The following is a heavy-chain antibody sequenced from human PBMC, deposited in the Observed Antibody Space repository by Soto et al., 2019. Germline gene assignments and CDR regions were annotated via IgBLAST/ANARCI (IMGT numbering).Heavy chain of an antibody. Sequence: PSETLSLTCTVSGGSIISRDHYWGWIRQPPGRGLEWIASIYYSGSTYHNPSLKSRVTISVDTSKNQFSLKLTSATATDTAVYYCARHEDGDQFDYWGQGTLVTVAS. CDR1: GGSIISRDHY. CDR2: IYYSGST. D-gene: IGHD4-17*01. J-gene: IGHJ4*02. CDR3: ARHEDGDQFDY. V-gene: IGHV4-39*01.